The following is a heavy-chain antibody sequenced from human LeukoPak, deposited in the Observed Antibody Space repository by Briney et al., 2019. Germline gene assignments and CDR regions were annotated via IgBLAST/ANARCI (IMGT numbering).Heavy chain of an antibody. D-gene: IGHD3-22*01. CDR1: GFTFSNYW. CDR2: IKTDGSEK. J-gene: IGHJ1*01. Sequence: PGGSLRLSCEGSGFTFSNYWMGWVRQAPGKGLQWVAKIKTDGSEKYYVDSVKGRFTISRDNAKNSLYLQMNSLRAEDTAVYYCATYSSLNRREFQYWGQGTLLTVSS. V-gene: IGHV3-7*01. CDR3: ATYSSLNRREFQY.